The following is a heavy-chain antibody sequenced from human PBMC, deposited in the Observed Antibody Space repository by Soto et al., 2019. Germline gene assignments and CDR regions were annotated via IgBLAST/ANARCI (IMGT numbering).Heavy chain of an antibody. J-gene: IGHJ2*01. CDR3: AREQGIPYCGGDCYSDWYLDL. CDR1: GYTFTNYA. Sequence: QVQLVQSGAEVKEPGASVKVSCRASGYTFTNYAIHWVRQAPGQRLEWMGWLNPGNGNTKYPQKFQGRVTITRDTSASTAYMFLSTLRSEDTAVYYYAREQGIPYCGGDCYSDWYLDLWGRGTLVTVSS. V-gene: IGHV1-3*01. CDR2: LNPGNGNT. D-gene: IGHD2-21*01.